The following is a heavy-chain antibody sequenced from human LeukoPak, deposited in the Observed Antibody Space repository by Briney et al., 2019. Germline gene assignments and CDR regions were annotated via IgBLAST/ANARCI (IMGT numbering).Heavy chain of an antibody. J-gene: IGHJ5*02. CDR1: GYTFINYD. CDR3: ARSGFGSGISFDP. Sequence: ASVTVSCKASGYTFINYDINWVRQAAGQGLEWMGWMNPNSGDTGYVQTFQGRVTMTRDTSTSTAYMELSSLRSEDTAVYYCARSGFGSGISFDPWGQGTLVTVSS. D-gene: IGHD3-10*01. V-gene: IGHV1-8*01. CDR2: MNPNSGDT.